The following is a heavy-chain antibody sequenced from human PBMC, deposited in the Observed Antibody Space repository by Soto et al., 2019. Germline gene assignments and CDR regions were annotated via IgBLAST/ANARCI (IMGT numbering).Heavy chain of an antibody. V-gene: IGHV3-30-3*01. Sequence: QVQLVESGGGVVQPGRSLGLSCAASGFTFSPYTMHWVRQTPGKGLEWVAVISYDGSDKYYADSVRGRFTISRDNSKNTLFLQMNSLRAEDTALYYCARGGGFCGADCYKGGIDYWGQGALVTVSS. D-gene: IGHD2-21*02. CDR3: ARGGGFCGADCYKGGIDY. CDR2: ISYDGSDK. CDR1: GFTFSPYT. J-gene: IGHJ4*02.